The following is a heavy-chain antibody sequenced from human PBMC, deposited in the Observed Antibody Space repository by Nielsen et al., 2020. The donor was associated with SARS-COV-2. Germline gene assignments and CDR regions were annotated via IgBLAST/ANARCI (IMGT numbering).Heavy chain of an antibody. Sequence: GESLKISCVASGYTFSSYAMSWVRQAPGKGLEWVSSIGTSGGITYYTDSVEGRFAISRDNSKNTLYLQMNSLRGEDTAVYYCAKQPSSRPYYCNMDVWGKGTTVTVSS. D-gene: IGHD2-2*01. J-gene: IGHJ6*03. CDR1: GYTFSSYA. V-gene: IGHV3-23*01. CDR3: AKQPSSRPYYCNMDV. CDR2: IGTSGGIT.